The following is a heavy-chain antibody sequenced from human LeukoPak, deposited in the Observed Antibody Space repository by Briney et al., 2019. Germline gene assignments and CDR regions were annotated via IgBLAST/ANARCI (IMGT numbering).Heavy chain of an antibody. Sequence: PGKSLRLSCAASGFTFTDHGLHWVRQAPGKGLEWVAVMWFDGSKQYYGASVKGRFTVSRDTSKNTLYLQMNNLGVDDTAMYYCARDWSSGWYRGPGWYFDLWGRGVLVTVSS. CDR1: GFTFTDHG. D-gene: IGHD6-13*01. CDR2: MWFDGSKQ. CDR3: ARDWSSGWYRGPGWYFDL. J-gene: IGHJ2*01. V-gene: IGHV3-33*01.